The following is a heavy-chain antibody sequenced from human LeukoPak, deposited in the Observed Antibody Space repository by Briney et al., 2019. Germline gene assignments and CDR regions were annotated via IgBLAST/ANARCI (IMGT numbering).Heavy chain of an antibody. D-gene: IGHD2-15*01. V-gene: IGHV3-30*18. CDR3: AKQLGYCSDGSCYFPY. Sequence: PGGSLRLSCAASGFTFSTYGMHWVRQAPGKGLEWVAVISYDGSNEYYADSVKGRFTVSRDNSKSTLCLQMNSLRAEDTAVYYCAKQLGYCSDGSCYFPYWGQGTLVTVSS. J-gene: IGHJ4*02. CDR2: ISYDGSNE. CDR1: GFTFSTYG.